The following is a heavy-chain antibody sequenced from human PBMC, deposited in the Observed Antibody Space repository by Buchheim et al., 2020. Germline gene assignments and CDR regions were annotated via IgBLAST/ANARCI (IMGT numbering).Heavy chain of an antibody. Sequence: QVQLVVSCLCLVKPVWSLRLSCSASGFXFIDYFFCLSRQAPGTGLEWVSYISSSSSYTKYADSVKGRFTISRDNAKNSMYLQMNSLRAEDTAVYYCARGALGAPPTFDYWGQGTL. CDR2: ISSSSSYT. J-gene: IGHJ4*02. V-gene: IGHV3-11*06. CDR3: ARGALGAPPTFDY. D-gene: IGHD3-16*01. CDR1: GFXFIDYF.